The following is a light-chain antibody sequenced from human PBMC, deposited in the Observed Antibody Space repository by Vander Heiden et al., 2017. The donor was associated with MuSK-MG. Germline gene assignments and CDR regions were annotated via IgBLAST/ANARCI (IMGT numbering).Light chain of an antibody. CDR1: QSVSRY. CDR3: QQRSNGPPLT. Sequence: GERVNLSCRASQSVSRYLAGSQLKPCQAPRLLIYDASSRASGTPARFSGSGSGTDFTLTISSLEPEDVAIYYCQQRSNGPPLTFGGGTKVEIK. V-gene: IGKV3-11*01. J-gene: IGKJ4*01. CDR2: DAS.